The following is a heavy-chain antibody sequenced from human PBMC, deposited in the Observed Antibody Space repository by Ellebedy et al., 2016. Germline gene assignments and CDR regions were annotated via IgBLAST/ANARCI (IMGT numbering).Heavy chain of an antibody. J-gene: IGHJ4*02. CDR3: TTGDYYEY. D-gene: IGHD7-27*01. CDR2: IKSQAGGGTI. CDR1: GFNFTKVW. V-gene: IGHV3-15*07. Sequence: GESLKISXEASGFNFTKVWMNWVRQAPGKGLEWVGRIKSQAGGGTIDYAAHVKDRVILSRDESLNTLFLQLTTLRPDDTGVYYCTTGDYYEYWGRGTRVTVSS.